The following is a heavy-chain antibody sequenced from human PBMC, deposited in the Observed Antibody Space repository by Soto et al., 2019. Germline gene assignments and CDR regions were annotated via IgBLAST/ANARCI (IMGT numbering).Heavy chain of an antibody. J-gene: IGHJ4*02. Sequence: ASVKVSGKASGDTFASFGFSWVRQAPGQGLEWLGWISAYNGNTHYAQKVRDRVTLTTDTSTNTAYMELRSLTSDDTAVYYCARDQESITDRILQYWGQGTRVTV. CDR3: ARDQESITDRILQY. CDR1: GDTFASFG. CDR2: ISAYNGNT. V-gene: IGHV1-18*01. D-gene: IGHD3-10*01.